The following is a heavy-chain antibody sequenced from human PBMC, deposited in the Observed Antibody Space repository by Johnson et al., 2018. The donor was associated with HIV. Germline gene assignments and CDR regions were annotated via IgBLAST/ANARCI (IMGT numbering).Heavy chain of an antibody. J-gene: IGHJ3*02. CDR3: ARLRDGDNCDAFDI. CDR1: GFTFSDYY. D-gene: IGHD5-24*01. CDR2: ISSGGNTI. V-gene: IGHV3-11*01. Sequence: QVQLVESGGGLVKPGGSLRLFCAASGFTFSDYYMNWIRQTPGKGLEWVSYISSGGNTIYYADSVKGRFTISRDNAKNSLYLQMNSLTAEDTALYYCARLRDGDNCDAFDIWGQGTMVTVSS.